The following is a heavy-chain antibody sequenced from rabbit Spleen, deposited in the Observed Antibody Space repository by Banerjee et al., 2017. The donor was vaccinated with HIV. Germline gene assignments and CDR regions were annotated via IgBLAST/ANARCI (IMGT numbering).Heavy chain of an antibody. CDR3: ARDPAYASSSGYYIPYL. CDR2: MNTVSGNT. D-gene: IGHD1-1*01. Sequence: QEQLVESGGGLVTLGGSLTLTCTASGFSCYYKCVMCWVRQAPGKGLQWIGCMNTVSGNTVYATWAKGRFPISRTSSTTVALEMTSLTGADTATYFCARDPAYASSSGYYIPYLWGPGTLVTVS. V-gene: IGHV1S45*01. CDR1: GFSCYYKCV. J-gene: IGHJ4*01.